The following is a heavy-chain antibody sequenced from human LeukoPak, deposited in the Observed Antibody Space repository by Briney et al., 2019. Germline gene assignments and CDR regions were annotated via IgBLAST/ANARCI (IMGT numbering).Heavy chain of an antibody. CDR3: AKDMGSRSFLPFSHYYYYSMDV. V-gene: IGHV3-9*01. CDR2: ISWNSGSI. D-gene: IGHD6-13*01. CDR1: GFTFDDYA. J-gene: IGHJ6*02. Sequence: GRSLRLSCAASGFTFDDYAMHWVRQAPGKGLEWVSGISWNSGSIGYADSVKGRFTISRDNAKNSLYLQMNSLRAEDTALYYCAKDMGSRSFLPFSHYYYYSMDVWGQGTTVTVSS.